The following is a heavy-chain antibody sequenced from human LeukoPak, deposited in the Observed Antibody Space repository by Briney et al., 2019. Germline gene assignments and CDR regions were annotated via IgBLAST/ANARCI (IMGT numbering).Heavy chain of an antibody. CDR3: AKDFPRDYYDSSGYYYGRWFDY. J-gene: IGHJ4*02. V-gene: IGHV3-23*01. CDR2: ISGSGGST. D-gene: IGHD3-22*01. CDR1: GFTFSSYA. Sequence: GGSLRLSCAASGFTFSSYAMSWVRQAPGKGLEWVSAISGSGGSTYYADSVKGRFTISRDNSKNTLYLQMNSLRAEDTAVYYCAKDFPRDYYDSSGYYYGRWFDYWGQGTLVTVSS.